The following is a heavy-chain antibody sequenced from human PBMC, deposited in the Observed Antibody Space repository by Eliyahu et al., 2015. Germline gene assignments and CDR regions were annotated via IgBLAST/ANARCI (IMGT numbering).Heavy chain of an antibody. CDR1: GFTFTSYA. D-gene: IGHD2-15*01. J-gene: IGHJ6*03. CDR3: AKAFRGGYYYMDV. V-gene: IGHV3-23*04. CDR2: ISGSGGST. Sequence: EVQLVESGGGLVQPGGSLRLXXAASGFTFTSYAMSWVRQAPGKGLXWVSGISGSGGSTYYADSVKGRFTISRDNSKNTLYLQMNSLRAEDTAVHYCAKAFRGGYYYMDVWGKGTTVTVSS.